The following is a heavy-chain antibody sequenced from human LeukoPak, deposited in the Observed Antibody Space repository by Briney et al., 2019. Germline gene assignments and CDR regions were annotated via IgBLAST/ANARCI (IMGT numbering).Heavy chain of an antibody. D-gene: IGHD6-13*01. CDR2: ISAYNGNT. J-gene: IGHJ4*02. CDR1: GYTFTSYG. Sequence: GASVKASYKASGYTFTSYGISWVRQAPGQGLEWMGWISAYNGNTNYAQKLQGRVTMTTDTSTSTAYMELRSLRSDDTAVYYCARVRKGGPAAAQDYWGQGTLVTVSS. V-gene: IGHV1-18*01. CDR3: ARVRKGGPAAAQDY.